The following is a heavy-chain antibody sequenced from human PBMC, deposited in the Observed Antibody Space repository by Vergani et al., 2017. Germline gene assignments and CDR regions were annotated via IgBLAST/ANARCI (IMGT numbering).Heavy chain of an antibody. CDR3: AKDPRGGGGNPIWYFDY. D-gene: IGHD4-23*01. J-gene: IGHJ4*02. V-gene: IGHV1-69*08. CDR1: GGTFSSYT. Sequence: QVQLVQSGAEVKKPGSSVKVSCKASGGTFSSYTIGWVRQAPGQGLEWMGRIIPILGIANYAQKFQGRVTITADKSTSTAYMELSSLRSEDTAVYYCAKDPRGGGGNPIWYFDYWGQGTLVTVSS. CDR2: IIPILGIA.